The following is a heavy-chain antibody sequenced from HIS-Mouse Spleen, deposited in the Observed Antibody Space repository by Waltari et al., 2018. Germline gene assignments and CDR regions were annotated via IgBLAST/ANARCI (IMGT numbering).Heavy chain of an antibody. Sequence: QLQLQESGPGLVKPSETLSLTCTVSGGSISSSSYYWGWIRQPPGKGLEWIGSIYYSGSTYYHPSLKGRVTISVDTSKNQFSLKLSSVTAADTAVYYCARDQVVVVVAATMGWFDPWGQGTLVTVSS. V-gene: IGHV4-39*07. D-gene: IGHD2-15*01. CDR1: GGSISSSSYY. CDR3: ARDQVVVVVAATMGWFDP. J-gene: IGHJ5*02. CDR2: IYYSGST.